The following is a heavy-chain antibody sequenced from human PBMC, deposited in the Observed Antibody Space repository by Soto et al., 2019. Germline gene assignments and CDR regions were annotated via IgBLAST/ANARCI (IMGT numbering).Heavy chain of an antibody. CDR1: GYTFTGYY. Sequence: ASVKVSCKASGYTFTGYYMHWVRQAPGQGLEWMGWINPNSGGTNYAQKFQGWVTMTRDTSISTAYMELSRLRSDDTAVYYCARDLGTRGRNSGYDYWGQGTLVTVSS. CDR3: ARDLGTRGRNSGYDY. D-gene: IGHD5-12*01. J-gene: IGHJ4*02. CDR2: INPNSGGT. V-gene: IGHV1-2*04.